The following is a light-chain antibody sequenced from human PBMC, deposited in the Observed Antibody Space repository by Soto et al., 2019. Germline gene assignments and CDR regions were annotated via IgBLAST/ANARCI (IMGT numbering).Light chain of an antibody. Sequence: QSVLTQPASVSGSPGQSITISCTGTSSDVGGYNYVSWYQQYPGKAPKLMIYHVSNRPSGVSNRFSGSNSGISTPLTISGLPAEDEADYYCSSYTSTSTYVFGTGTKVTVL. V-gene: IGLV2-14*01. J-gene: IGLJ1*01. CDR1: SSDVGGYNY. CDR2: HVS. CDR3: SSYTSTSTYV.